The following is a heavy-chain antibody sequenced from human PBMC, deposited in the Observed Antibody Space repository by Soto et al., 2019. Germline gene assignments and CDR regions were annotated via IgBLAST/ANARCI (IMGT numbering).Heavy chain of an antibody. Sequence: GGSLRLSCAASGFTFSSYSMNWVRQAPGKGLEWVSSISSSSSYIYYADSVKGRFTISRDNAKNSLYLQMNSLRAEDTAVYYCAREDAWGGEQLVRGSFDYWGQGTLVTVSS. CDR3: AREDAWGGEQLVRGSFDY. CDR1: GFTFSSYS. V-gene: IGHV3-21*01. J-gene: IGHJ4*02. D-gene: IGHD6-6*01. CDR2: ISSSSSYI.